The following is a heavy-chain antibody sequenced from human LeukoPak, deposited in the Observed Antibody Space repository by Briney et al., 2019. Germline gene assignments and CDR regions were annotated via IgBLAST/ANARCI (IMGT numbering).Heavy chain of an antibody. CDR1: RFTFSNHW. CDR3: AIGPYDY. CDR2: INSGGSTT. V-gene: IGHV3-74*01. Sequence: GGSLRLSCAPSRFTFSNHWTHSVRQAPGKGLVWVSRINSGGSTTDYADSVKGRFTISRDNAKNTLYLQMNSLRPEDTAVYYCAIGPYDYWGQGTLVTVSS. J-gene: IGHJ4*02.